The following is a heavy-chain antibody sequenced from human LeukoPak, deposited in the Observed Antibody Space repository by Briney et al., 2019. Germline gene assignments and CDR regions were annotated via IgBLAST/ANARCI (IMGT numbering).Heavy chain of an antibody. CDR1: GFTFSSYA. CDR3: ARDPEITMVRGVIFDY. D-gene: IGHD3-10*01. J-gene: IGHJ4*02. CDR2: ISGSGGGT. V-gene: IGHV3-23*01. Sequence: GGSLRLSCAASGFTFSSYAMSWVRQAPGKGLEWVSAISGSGGGTYYADSVKGRFTISRDNSKNTLYLQMNSLRAEDTAIYYCARDPEITMVRGVIFDYWGQGTLVTVSS.